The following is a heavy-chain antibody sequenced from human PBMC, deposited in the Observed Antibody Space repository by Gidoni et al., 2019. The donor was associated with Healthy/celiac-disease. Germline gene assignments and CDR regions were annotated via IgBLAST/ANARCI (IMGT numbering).Heavy chain of an antibody. Sequence: QVQLVESGGGVVQPGRSLRLSCAASGFTFSSYAMHWDRPAPGKGLDWVTVISYDGSNKYYADSVKGRFTISRDNSKNTLYLQMNSLRAEDTAVYYCARGDSTLVRTRYYYYGMDVWGQGTTVTVSS. J-gene: IGHJ6*02. CDR2: ISYDGSNK. D-gene: IGHD2-21*02. CDR3: ARGDSTLVRTRYYYYGMDV. CDR1: GFTFSSYA. V-gene: IGHV3-30-3*01.